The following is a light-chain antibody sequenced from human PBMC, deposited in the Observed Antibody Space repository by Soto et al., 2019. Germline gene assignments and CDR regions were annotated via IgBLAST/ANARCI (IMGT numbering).Light chain of an antibody. CDR3: QVWDTSSDVM. J-gene: IGLJ3*02. V-gene: IGLV3-21*02. Sequence: SYVLTQAPSVSVAPGQTATITCGGSNIGGKSVHWYQQKPGQAPVLVVYDDSDRPSGIPERLSGSNSGNTATLTISRVEAGDEADYYCQVWDTSSDVMFGGGTKLTVL. CDR2: DDS. CDR1: NIGGKS.